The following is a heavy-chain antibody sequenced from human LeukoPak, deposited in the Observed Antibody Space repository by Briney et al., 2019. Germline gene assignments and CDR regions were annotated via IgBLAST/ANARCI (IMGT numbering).Heavy chain of an antibody. CDR2: INHSGST. D-gene: IGHD6-19*01. Sequence: SETLSLTCAVYGGSFSGYYWSWIRQPPGKGLEGIGEINHSGSTNYNPSLKSRVTISVDTSKNQFSLKLSSVTAAYTAVYYCASLKGIAVAGRPQNGYYYYGMDVWGQGTTVTVSS. J-gene: IGHJ6*02. V-gene: IGHV4-34*01. CDR3: ASLKGIAVAGRPQNGYYYYGMDV. CDR1: GGSFSGYY.